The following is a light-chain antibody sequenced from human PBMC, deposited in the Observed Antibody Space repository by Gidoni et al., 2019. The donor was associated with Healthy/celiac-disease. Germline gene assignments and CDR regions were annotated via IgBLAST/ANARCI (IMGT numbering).Light chain of an antibody. Sequence: DIQLTQSPSTLPASVGDRVTITCRASQSISSWLAWYQQKPGKVPKLLIYKASSWENGVPSRFSGSGCGTEFTLTISSLQPDDFAAYYCQQYNNYSRTFGQGTKVEIK. CDR3: QQYNNYSRT. CDR2: KAS. J-gene: IGKJ1*01. V-gene: IGKV1-5*03. CDR1: QSISSW.